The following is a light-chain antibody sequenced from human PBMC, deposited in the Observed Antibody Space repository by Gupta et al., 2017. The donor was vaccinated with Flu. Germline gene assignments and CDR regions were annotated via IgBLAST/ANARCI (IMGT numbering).Light chain of an antibody. J-gene: IGKJ5*01. CDR3: QQYNNWPPRIT. V-gene: IGKV3-15*01. Sequence: EIVMTQSPATLSVSPGERATLSCRASQSVSSNLAWYQQKPGQAPRLLIYDASTRATGIPARFSGSGSGTEFTLTISSLQYEDVAVYYCQQYNNWPPRITFGQGTRLEIK. CDR1: QSVSSN. CDR2: DAS.